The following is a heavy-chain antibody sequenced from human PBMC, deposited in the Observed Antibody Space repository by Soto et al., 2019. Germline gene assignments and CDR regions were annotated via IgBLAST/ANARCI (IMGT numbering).Heavy chain of an antibody. J-gene: IGHJ6*02. CDR2: IDPSDSYT. V-gene: IGHV5-10-1*01. CDR3: ARTLWFGEPPPLYYYGMDV. Sequence: PGESLKISCKGSGYSFTSYWISWVRQMPGKGLEWMGRIDPSDSYTNYSPSFQGHVTISADKSISTAYLQWSSLKASDTAMYYCARTLWFGEPPPLYYYGMDVSGQGTTVTVS. D-gene: IGHD3-10*01. CDR1: GYSFTSYW.